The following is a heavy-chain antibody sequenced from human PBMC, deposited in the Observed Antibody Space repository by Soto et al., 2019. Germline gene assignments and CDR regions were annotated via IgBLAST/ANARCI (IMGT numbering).Heavy chain of an antibody. J-gene: IGHJ6*03. CDR1: GGSFSGYY. CDR2: INHSGST. CDR3: ARGLSGQKHYYHYYMDV. V-gene: IGHV4-34*01. Sequence: SETLSLTCAVYGGSFSGYYWSWIRQPPGKGLEWIGEINHSGSTNYNPSLKSRVTISVDTSKNQFSLKLSSVTAADTAVYYCARGLSGQKHYYHYYMDVWGKGTTVTVSS.